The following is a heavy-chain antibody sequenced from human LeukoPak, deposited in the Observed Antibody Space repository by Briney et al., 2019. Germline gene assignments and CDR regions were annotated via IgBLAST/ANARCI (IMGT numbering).Heavy chain of an antibody. V-gene: IGHV3-72*01. CDR3: ARGPPGISYPLDY. J-gene: IGHJ4*02. CDR2: TRNKANSYTT. D-gene: IGHD1-26*01. CDR1: GFTFSNTW. Sequence: PGGSLRLSCAASGFTFSNTWMNWVRQTPGKGLEWVGRTRNKANSYTTEYAASVKGRFTISRDDSKNSLYLQMNSLKTEDTAVYYCARGPPGISYPLDYWGQGTLVTVSS.